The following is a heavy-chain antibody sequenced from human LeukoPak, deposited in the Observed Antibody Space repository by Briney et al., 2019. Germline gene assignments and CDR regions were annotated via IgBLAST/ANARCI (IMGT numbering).Heavy chain of an antibody. D-gene: IGHD4-23*01. Sequence: GESLKISCKGSGYSFTNYWIGWVRQVPGKGLEWMGIIYPGDSDTRYSPSFQGQVTISADKSNSTAYLQWSSLKASDTAMYHCARHPDYGGNFGAPEHWGQGTLVTVSS. CDR2: IYPGDSDT. CDR1: GYSFTNYW. CDR3: ARHPDYGGNFGAPEH. J-gene: IGHJ4*02. V-gene: IGHV5-51*01.